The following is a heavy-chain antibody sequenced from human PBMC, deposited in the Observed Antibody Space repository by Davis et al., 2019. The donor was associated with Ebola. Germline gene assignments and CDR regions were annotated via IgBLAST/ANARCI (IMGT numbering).Heavy chain of an antibody. Sequence: SLKLSCAASGFTFSSYGMHWVRQAPGKGLEWVAVIWYDGSNKYYADSVKGRFTISRDTSKNTLYLQMSSLRAEDTAVYYCATQGLSAYITSAGVPYYWGQGTLVTVSS. V-gene: IGHV3-33*01. J-gene: IGHJ4*02. CDR1: GFTFSSYG. D-gene: IGHD6-13*01. CDR2: IWYDGSNK. CDR3: ATQGLSAYITSAGVPYY.